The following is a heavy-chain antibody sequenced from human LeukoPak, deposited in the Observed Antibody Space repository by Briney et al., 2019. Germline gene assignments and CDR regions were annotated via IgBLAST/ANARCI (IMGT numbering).Heavy chain of an antibody. CDR2: ISVYNGNT. J-gene: IGHJ4*02. V-gene: IGHV1-18*01. CDR1: GYAFTNYA. CDR3: ARGYCSSATCRHFDY. D-gene: IGHD2-2*01. Sequence: ASVTVSFKASGYAFTNYAISWVRQAPGQGLEGVGWISVYNGNTNYAQKLQGRVTLTADTSTTTAYMELRSLRSDDTAVYYCARGYCSSATCRHFDYWGQGALVTVS.